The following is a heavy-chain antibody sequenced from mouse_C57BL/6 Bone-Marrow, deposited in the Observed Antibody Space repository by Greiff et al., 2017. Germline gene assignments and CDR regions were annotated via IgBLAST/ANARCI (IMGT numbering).Heavy chain of an antibody. CDR3: ARWSNFYAMDY. V-gene: IGHV1-7*01. CDR2: INPSSGYT. Sequence: QVQLKQSGTELAKPGASVKLSCKASGYTFTSYWMHWVKQRPGQGLEWIGYINPSSGYTKYNQKFKDKATLTADKSSSTAYMQLSSLTYEDSAVYYCARWSNFYAMDYWGQGTSVTVSS. J-gene: IGHJ4*01. D-gene: IGHD2-5*01. CDR1: GYTFTSYW.